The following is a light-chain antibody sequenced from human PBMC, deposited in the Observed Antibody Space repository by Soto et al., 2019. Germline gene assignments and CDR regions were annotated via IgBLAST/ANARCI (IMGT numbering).Light chain of an antibody. Sequence: EIVLTQSPGTLSLSPGERATLSCRASQSVRSDYLAWYQQKPGQAPRLHIYGASSRATGIPDRFSGSGSGTDFILTISRLEPDDFAVYYCQQYGRSPRTFGQGTKVDIK. J-gene: IGKJ1*01. CDR3: QQYGRSPRT. CDR2: GAS. V-gene: IGKV3-20*01. CDR1: QSVRSDY.